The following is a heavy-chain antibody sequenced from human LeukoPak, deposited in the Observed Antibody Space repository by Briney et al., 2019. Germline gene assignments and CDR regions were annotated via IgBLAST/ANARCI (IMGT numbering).Heavy chain of an antibody. Sequence: ASVKVSCKASGCTFINFAINWGRQAPGQRPEWMGWINAYNGNTKYSQKFQDRVTITRDTSASTAYMELTNLTSEDTAVYYCARGPRAAADDYWGQGSLVTVSS. V-gene: IGHV1-3*01. CDR1: GCTFINFA. J-gene: IGHJ4*02. CDR3: ARGPRAAADDY. CDR2: INAYNGNT. D-gene: IGHD6-13*01.